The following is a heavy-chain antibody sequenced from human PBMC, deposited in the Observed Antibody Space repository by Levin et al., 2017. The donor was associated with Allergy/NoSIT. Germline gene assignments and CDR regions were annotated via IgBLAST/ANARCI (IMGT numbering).Heavy chain of an antibody. Sequence: GESLKISCKASGYTFTNYWIVWVRQMPGKGLEWMGVIYPGDSDTRYSPSFQGQVTFSADKSISTAYLQWSSLKASDTAVYYCARPGVSSSGHFYQDAFEIWGHGTLVTVSS. CDR3: ARPGVSSSGHFYQDAFEI. J-gene: IGHJ3*02. D-gene: IGHD3-22*01. V-gene: IGHV5-51*01. CDR2: IYPGDSDT. CDR1: GYTFTNYW.